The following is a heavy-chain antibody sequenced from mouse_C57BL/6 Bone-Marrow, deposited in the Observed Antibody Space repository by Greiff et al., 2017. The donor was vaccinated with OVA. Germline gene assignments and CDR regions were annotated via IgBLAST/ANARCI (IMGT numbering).Heavy chain of an antibody. Sequence: EVQLQQSGTVLARPGASVKMSCKTSGYTFTSYWMHWVKQRPGQGLEWIGAIYPGNSDTSYNQKFTGKAKLPAVKSASTAYMELRSLTIVFSAVSFCTSGATGSTYYFDYWGQGTTLTVSS. J-gene: IGHJ2*01. CDR3: TSGATGSTYYFDY. CDR1: GYTFTSYW. D-gene: IGHD4-1*01. V-gene: IGHV1-5*01. CDR2: IYPGNSDT.